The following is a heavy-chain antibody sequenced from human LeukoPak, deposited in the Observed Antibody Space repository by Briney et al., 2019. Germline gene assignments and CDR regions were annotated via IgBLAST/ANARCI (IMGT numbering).Heavy chain of an antibody. CDR3: GKEGGPTVTTRDGMDV. J-gene: IGHJ6*02. CDR2: ISGSGDST. CDR1: GFTFSIYA. D-gene: IGHD4-17*01. V-gene: IGHV3-23*01. Sequence: GGSLRLSCAASGFTFSIYAMNWVRQAPGKGLEWVSVISGSGDSTHYANSVKGRFTISRDNSNNTLYLQMNSLRAEDTAVYYCGKEGGPTVTTRDGMDVWGQGTTVTVTS.